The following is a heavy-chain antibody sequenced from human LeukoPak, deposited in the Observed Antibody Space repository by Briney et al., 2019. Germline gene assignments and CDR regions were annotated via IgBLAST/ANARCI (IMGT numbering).Heavy chain of an antibody. CDR3: AKKGVYGDFNWFDP. V-gene: IGHV3-23*01. J-gene: IGHJ5*02. CDR1: GFTFSSYG. D-gene: IGHD4-17*01. Sequence: GGSLRLSCAASGFTFSSYGMSWVRQAPGKGLEWVSAISGSGGSTYYADSVKGRFTISRDNSKNTLYLQMNSLRAEDTAVYYCAKKGVYGDFNWFDPWGQGTLVTVSS. CDR2: ISGSGGST.